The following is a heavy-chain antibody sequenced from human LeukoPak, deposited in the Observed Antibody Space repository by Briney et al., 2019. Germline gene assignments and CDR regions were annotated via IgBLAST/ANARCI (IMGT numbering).Heavy chain of an antibody. V-gene: IGHV3-23*01. D-gene: IGHD2-15*01. CDR3: AKDAKSIVVVVAALVNWFDP. J-gene: IGHJ5*02. CDR2: ISGSGGST. Sequence: GGSLRLSCAASGFTSSSYAMSWVRQAPGKGLEWVSAISGSGGSTYYADSVKGRFTISRDNSKNTLYLQMNSLRAEDTAVYYCAKDAKSIVVVVAALVNWFDPWGQGTLVTVSS. CDR1: GFTSSSYA.